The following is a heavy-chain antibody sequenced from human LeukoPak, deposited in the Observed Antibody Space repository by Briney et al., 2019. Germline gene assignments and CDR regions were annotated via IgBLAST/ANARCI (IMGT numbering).Heavy chain of an antibody. CDR2: IYYSGST. CDR1: GGSFSSYY. CDR3: ARLGRYYYDWFDP. V-gene: IGHV4-39*01. Sequence: SETLSLTCAVYGGSFSSYYWGWIRQPPGKGLEWIGSIYYSGSTYYNPSLKSRVTISVDTSKNQFSLKLSSVTAADTAVYYCARLGRYYYDWFDPWGQGTLVTVSS. J-gene: IGHJ5*02. D-gene: IGHD3-10*01.